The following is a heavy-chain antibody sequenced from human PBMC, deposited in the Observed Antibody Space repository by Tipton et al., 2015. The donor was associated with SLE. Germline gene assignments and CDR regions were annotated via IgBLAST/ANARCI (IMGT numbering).Heavy chain of an antibody. J-gene: IGHJ4*02. CDR1: GFRFSSYA. CDR3: ARQQLLLVGFDQ. Sequence: RSLRLSCAASGFRFSSYAVHWVRQAPGKGLEWLTLISYGGSNKYYADSVKGRFTISRDNSKDTLYLQMNSLRADDTAVYYCARQQLLLVGFDQWGQGTLVTVSP. V-gene: IGHV3-30*04. CDR2: ISYGGSNK. D-gene: IGHD6-13*01.